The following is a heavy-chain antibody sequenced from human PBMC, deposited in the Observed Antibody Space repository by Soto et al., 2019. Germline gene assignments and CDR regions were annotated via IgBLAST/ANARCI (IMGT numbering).Heavy chain of an antibody. Sequence: QVQLQESGPGLVKPSETLSLTCSVSGGSISSYYWGWIRQPPGKGLEWIGYISYTGSTDYSPSLKSRVTISVDTSKIQFSLKVRSVTAADTAIYFCARHYPIGNNWNYFDYWGRGTLVTVSS. J-gene: IGHJ4*02. CDR2: ISYTGST. V-gene: IGHV4-59*08. D-gene: IGHD1-1*01. CDR3: ARHYPIGNNWNYFDY. CDR1: GGSISSYY.